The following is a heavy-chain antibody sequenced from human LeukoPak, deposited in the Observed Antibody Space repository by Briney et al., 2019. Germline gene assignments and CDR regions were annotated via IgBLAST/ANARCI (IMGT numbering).Heavy chain of an antibody. V-gene: IGHV3-23*01. D-gene: IGHD3-16*01. CDR1: GFTFSSYG. CDR3: AKGLIYFDY. CDR2: MSGSGGTT. Sequence: PGGSLRLSCAASGFTFSSYGMHWVRQAPGKGLEWVSAMSGSGGTTYYADSVKGRFTISRDNSKNTLYLQINSLRAEDTALYYCAKGLIYFDYWGQGTLVTVSS. J-gene: IGHJ4*02.